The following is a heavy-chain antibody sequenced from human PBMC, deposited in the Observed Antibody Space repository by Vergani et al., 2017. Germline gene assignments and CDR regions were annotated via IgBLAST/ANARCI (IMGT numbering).Heavy chain of an antibody. D-gene: IGHD3-10*01. CDR1: GGSISSGGYS. Sequence: QLQLQESGSGLVKPSQTLSLTCAVSGGSISSGGYSWSWIRQPPGKGLEWIGYIYHSGSTYYNPSLKSRVTISVDRSKNQFSLKLSSVTAADTAVYDCARGSNGGSGSFFNWFDPWGQGTLVTVSS. J-gene: IGHJ5*02. CDR3: ARGSNGGSGSFFNWFDP. V-gene: IGHV4-30-2*01. CDR2: IYHSGST.